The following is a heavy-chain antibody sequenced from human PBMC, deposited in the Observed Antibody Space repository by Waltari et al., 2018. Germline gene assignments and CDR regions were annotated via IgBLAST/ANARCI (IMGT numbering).Heavy chain of an antibody. Sequence: QVQLVQSGPEMKKPGSSVKVSCKVSGGTFSNYALSWVRQAPGQGLEWMGGILPIFGDADYAQKFQGRLTITADESTSTAYLDLSSVTSDDTAVYYCARVGATVFDHWGQGTQVTVSS. V-gene: IGHV1-69*01. CDR3: ARVGATVFDH. CDR1: GGTFSNYA. CDR2: ILPIFGDA. D-gene: IGHD3-16*01. J-gene: IGHJ4*02.